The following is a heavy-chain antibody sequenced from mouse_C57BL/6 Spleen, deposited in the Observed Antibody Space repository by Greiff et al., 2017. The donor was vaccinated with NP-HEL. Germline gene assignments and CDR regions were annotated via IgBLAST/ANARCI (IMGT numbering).Heavy chain of an antibody. CDR3: TTMGAYDYDIAWFAY. Sequence: EVQLQQSGAELVRPGASVKLSCTASGFNIKDDYMHWVKQRPEQGLEWIGWIDPENGYTEYASKFQGKATITADTSSNTAYLQLSSLTSEDTAVYYCTTMGAYDYDIAWFAYWGQGTLVTVSA. J-gene: IGHJ3*01. D-gene: IGHD2-4*01. CDR2: IDPENGYT. V-gene: IGHV14-4*01. CDR1: GFNIKDDY.